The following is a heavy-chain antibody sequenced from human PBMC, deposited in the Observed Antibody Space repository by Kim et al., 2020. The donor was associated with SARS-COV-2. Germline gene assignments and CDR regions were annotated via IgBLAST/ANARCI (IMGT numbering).Heavy chain of an antibody. CDR3: ARCRIGYSSSWYLDY. D-gene: IGHD6-13*01. CDR2: INHSGST. Sequence: SETLSLTCAVYGGSFSGYYWSWIRQPPGKGLEWIGEINHSGSTNYNPSLKSRVTISVDTSKNQFSLKLSSVTAADTAVYYCARCRIGYSSSWYLDYWGQGTLVTVSS. V-gene: IGHV4-34*01. J-gene: IGHJ4*02. CDR1: GGSFSGYY.